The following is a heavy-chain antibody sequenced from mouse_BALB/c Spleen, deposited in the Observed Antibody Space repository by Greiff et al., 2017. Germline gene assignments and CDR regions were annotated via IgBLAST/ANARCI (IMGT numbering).Heavy chain of an antibody. CDR3: ARGGGYPFAY. Sequence: EVKLMESGGGLVKPGGSLKLSCAASGFTFSSYAMSWVRQTPEKRLEWVASISSGGSTYYPDSVKGRFTISRDNARNILYLQMSSLRSQDTAMYYCARGGGYPFAYWGQGTLVTVSA. V-gene: IGHV5-6-5*01. CDR1: GFTFSSYA. D-gene: IGHD2-2*01. J-gene: IGHJ3*01. CDR2: ISSGGST.